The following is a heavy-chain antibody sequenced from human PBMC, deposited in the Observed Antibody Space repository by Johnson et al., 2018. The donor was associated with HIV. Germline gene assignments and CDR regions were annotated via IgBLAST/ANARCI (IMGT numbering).Heavy chain of an antibody. Sequence: QVQLVESGGGLVKPGGSLRLSCAASGFTFSDYYMSWIRQAPGKGLEWVSYISSSGSTIYYADSVTGRFTISRDNSNNMVYLQMDSLRPEDTAVYYCARDLDSSSSEDAFDIWGQGTMVTVSS. J-gene: IGHJ3*02. CDR2: ISSSGSTI. V-gene: IGHV3-11*04. CDR1: GFTFSDYY. CDR3: ARDLDSSSSEDAFDI. D-gene: IGHD6-6*01.